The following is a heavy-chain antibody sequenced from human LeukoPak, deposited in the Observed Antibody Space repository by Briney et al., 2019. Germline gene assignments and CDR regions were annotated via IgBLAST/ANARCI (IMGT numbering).Heavy chain of an antibody. D-gene: IGHD2-2*01. Sequence: GGSLRLSCAASGFTFSSYSMNWVRQAPGKGLEWVSSISSSSSYIYYADSVKGRFTISRDNAKNSLYLQMNSLRAEDTAVYYCAKKWAYIVVLPAAFDYWGQGSLVTVSS. V-gene: IGHV3-21*01. CDR3: AKKWAYIVVLPAAFDY. CDR2: ISSSSSYI. CDR1: GFTFSSYS. J-gene: IGHJ4*02.